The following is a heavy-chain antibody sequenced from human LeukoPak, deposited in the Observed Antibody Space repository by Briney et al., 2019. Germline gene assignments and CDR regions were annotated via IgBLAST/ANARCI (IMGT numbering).Heavy chain of an antibody. V-gene: IGHV1-18*03. CDR3: ARDGGSYPLDY. D-gene: IGHD1-26*01. CDR1: GYTFTSYG. Sequence: GASVKVSCKASGYTFTSYGISWVRQAPGQGLEWMGWISANNGNTNYAQNLQGRVTMTTDTSTSKVYMELRSLRSDDMAVYYCARDGGSYPLDYWGQGTLVTVSS. J-gene: IGHJ4*02. CDR2: ISANNGNT.